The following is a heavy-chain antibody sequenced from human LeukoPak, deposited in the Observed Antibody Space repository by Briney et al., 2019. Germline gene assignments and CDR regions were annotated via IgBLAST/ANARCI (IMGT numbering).Heavy chain of an antibody. V-gene: IGHV4-59*08. CDR2: VYNSGDT. Sequence: SETLSLTCTVSGGSASSDYWSWIRQSPGKGLEWVGYVYNSGDTGKNPSLRSRVTILLDTSRNQCSLKLTSVSAADTAVYYCARLKLGAYFDLWGRGTLVTVSS. CDR1: GGSASSDY. CDR3: ARLKLGAYFDL. J-gene: IGHJ2*01. D-gene: IGHD3-16*01.